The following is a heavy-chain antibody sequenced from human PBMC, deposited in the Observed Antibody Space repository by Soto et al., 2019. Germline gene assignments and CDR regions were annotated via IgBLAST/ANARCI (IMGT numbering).Heavy chain of an antibody. CDR1: GGSFSGHY. D-gene: IGHD3-10*01. J-gene: IGHJ4*02. CDR2: INHSGST. CDR3: ARGDPGAY. V-gene: IGHV4-34*01. Sequence: TLSLTCAVYGGSFSGHYWSWIRQPPGKGLEWIGEINHSGSTNYNPSLKSRVTISVDTSKNQFSLKLSSVTAADTAVYYCARGDPGAYWGQGTLVTVSS.